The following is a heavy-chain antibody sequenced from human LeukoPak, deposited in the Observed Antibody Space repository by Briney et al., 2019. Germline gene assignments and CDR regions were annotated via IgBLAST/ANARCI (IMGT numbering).Heavy chain of an antibody. J-gene: IGHJ4*02. CDR1: GYSFTTYW. Sequence: GESLKISCKGSGYSFTTYWIGWVRTLPGKGLEWMGLIYPGDSDTRYSPSFQGQVTFSADKSITTAYLQWSSLKASDTAMYYCARLVAVAGLSWYFDYWGQGALVTVSS. V-gene: IGHV5-51*01. CDR3: ARLVAVAGLSWYFDY. D-gene: IGHD6-19*01. CDR2: IYPGDSDT.